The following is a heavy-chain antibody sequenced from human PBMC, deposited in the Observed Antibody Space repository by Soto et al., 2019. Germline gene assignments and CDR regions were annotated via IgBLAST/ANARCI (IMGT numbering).Heavy chain of an antibody. CDR2: IIPILGIA. V-gene: IGHV1-69*02. Sequence: QVQLVQSGAEVKKPGSSVKVSCKASGGTFSSYTISWVRQAPGQGLEWMGRIIPILGIANYAQKFQGRVTITADKSTSTAYMELSSLRSEDTAVYYRASGHCSSTSCYMDVWGKGTTVTVSS. D-gene: IGHD2-2*01. CDR1: GGTFSSYT. J-gene: IGHJ6*03. CDR3: ASGHCSSTSCYMDV.